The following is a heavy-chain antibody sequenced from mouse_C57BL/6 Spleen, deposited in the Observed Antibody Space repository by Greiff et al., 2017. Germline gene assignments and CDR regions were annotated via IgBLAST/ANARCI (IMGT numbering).Heavy chain of an antibody. CDR2: ISSGSSTI. D-gene: IGHD1-1*02. CDR1: GFTFSDYG. Sequence: VQLKESGGGLVKPGRSLKLSCAASGFTFSDYGMHWVRQAPEKGLEWVAYISSGSSTIYYADTVKGRFTISRDNAKNTLFLQMTSLRSEDTAMYYCTRHGLHAMDYWGQGTSVTVSS. V-gene: IGHV5-17*01. J-gene: IGHJ4*01. CDR3: TRHGLHAMDY.